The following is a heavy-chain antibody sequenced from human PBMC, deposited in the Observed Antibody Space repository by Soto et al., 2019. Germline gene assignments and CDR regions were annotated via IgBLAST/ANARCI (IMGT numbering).Heavy chain of an antibody. Sequence: EVQLVESGGGLVKPGGSLRLSCAASGFTFSNAWMNWVRQAPGKGLEWVGRIKSKTDGGTTDYAAPVKGRFTISREDSKNTLYLQINSLKTQDTAVYYCTTVFKPPSSGSYYYFDYWGQGSLATVSS. V-gene: IGHV3-15*07. CDR3: TTVFKPPSSGSYYYFDY. J-gene: IGHJ4*02. D-gene: IGHD1-26*01. CDR1: GFTFSNAW. CDR2: IKSKTDGGTT.